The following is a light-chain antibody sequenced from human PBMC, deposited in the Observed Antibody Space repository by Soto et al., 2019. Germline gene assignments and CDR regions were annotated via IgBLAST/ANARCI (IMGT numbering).Light chain of an antibody. CDR1: SSNIGAGYD. Sequence: QSVLTQPPSVSGAPGQRVTISCTGSSSNIGAGYDVHWYQRLPGTAPKVLIYGNNNRPSGVPDRFSGSKSGTSASLAITGLGAEDEADYYCQSCDSSRSGAYVFGTGTKVTVL. V-gene: IGLV1-40*01. CDR2: GNN. CDR3: QSCDSSRSGAYV. J-gene: IGLJ1*01.